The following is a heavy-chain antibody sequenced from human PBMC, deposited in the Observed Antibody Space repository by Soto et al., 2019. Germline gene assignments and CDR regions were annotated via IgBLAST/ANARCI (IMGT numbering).Heavy chain of an antibody. CDR1: GFTFINHA. CDR3: ARESEDLTSNFDY. J-gene: IGHJ4*02. CDR2: ISSTTNYI. Sequence: GSLRFSCAGSGFTFINHAMNRVSQATRKWLEWVSSISSTTNYIYYGDSMKVRFTISRDNAKNSLYLEMNSLRAEDTAVYYCARESEDLTSNFDYWGQGTRVTVS. V-gene: IGHV3-21*06.